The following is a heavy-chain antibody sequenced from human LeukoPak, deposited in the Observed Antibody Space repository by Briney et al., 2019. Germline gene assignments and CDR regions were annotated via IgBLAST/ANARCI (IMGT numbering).Heavy chain of an antibody. CDR1: GYTFTSYG. CDR2: ISPYYGTT. D-gene: IGHD2-2*01. J-gene: IGHJ6*03. V-gene: IGHV1-18*01. CDR3: ARDTYCSSTSCFPYYMDV. Sequence: ASVKVSCKASGYTFTSYGISWVRQAPGQGLEWMGWISPYYGTTNYAQKLQDRVTMTTDTSTSIAYMELRNLTSYDTAVYYCARDTYCSSTSCFPYYMDVWGTGTAVTVSS.